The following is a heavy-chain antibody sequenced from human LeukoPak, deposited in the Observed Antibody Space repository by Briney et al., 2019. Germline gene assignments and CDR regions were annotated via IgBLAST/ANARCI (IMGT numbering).Heavy chain of an antibody. Sequence: GASVKVSCKASGYTFTGYYMHWVRQAPGQGLEWMGWINPNSGGTNYAQKLQGRVTMTTDTSTSTAYMELRSLRSDDTAVYYCTVAATDRGLYYFDYWGQGTLVTVSS. CDR3: TVAATDRGLYYFDY. CDR2: INPNSGGT. D-gene: IGHD2-15*01. J-gene: IGHJ4*02. CDR1: GYTFTGYY. V-gene: IGHV1-2*02.